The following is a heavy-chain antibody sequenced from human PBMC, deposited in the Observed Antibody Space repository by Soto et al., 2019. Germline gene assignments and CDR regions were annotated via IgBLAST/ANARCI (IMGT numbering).Heavy chain of an antibody. CDR2: IIPILGIA. CDR1: GGTLSSYT. J-gene: IGHJ6*02. CDR3: ARDRRDIVVVPAAIGMDV. V-gene: IGHV1-69*04. D-gene: IGHD2-2*01. Sequence: ASVKVSCKASGGTLSSYTISWVRQAPGQGLEWMGRIIPILGIANYAQKFQGRVTITADKSTSTAYMELSSLRSEDTAVYYCARDRRDIVVVPAAIGMDVWGQGTTVTVSS.